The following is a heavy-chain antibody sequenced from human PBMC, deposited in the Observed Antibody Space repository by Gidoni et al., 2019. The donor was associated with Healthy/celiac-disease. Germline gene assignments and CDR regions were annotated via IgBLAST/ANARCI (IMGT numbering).Heavy chain of an antibody. J-gene: IGHJ6*02. Sequence: EVQLVESGGGLVQPGRSLRLSCAASGFTFDDYAMHWVRQAPGKGLEWVSGISWNSGSIGYADSVKGRFTISRDNAKNSLYLQMNSLRAEDTALYYCAKDIGYSSSWYSNYYYYGMDVWGQGTTVTVSS. CDR1: GFTFDDYA. D-gene: IGHD6-13*01. CDR3: AKDIGYSSSWYSNYYYYGMDV. CDR2: ISWNSGSI. V-gene: IGHV3-9*01.